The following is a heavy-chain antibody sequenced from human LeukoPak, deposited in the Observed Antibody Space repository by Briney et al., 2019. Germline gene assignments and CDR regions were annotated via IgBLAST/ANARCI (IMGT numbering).Heavy chain of an antibody. Sequence: PGGSLRLSCAASGFTFSSYEMNWVRQAPGKGLEWVSYISRSGSTIYYADSVKGRFTISRGNAKNSLYLQMNSLRAEDTAVYYCARVTEGITMVRGVIGAFDIWGQGTMVTVSS. D-gene: IGHD3-10*01. CDR1: GFTFSSYE. V-gene: IGHV3-48*03. CDR2: ISRSGSTI. CDR3: ARVTEGITMVRGVIGAFDI. J-gene: IGHJ3*02.